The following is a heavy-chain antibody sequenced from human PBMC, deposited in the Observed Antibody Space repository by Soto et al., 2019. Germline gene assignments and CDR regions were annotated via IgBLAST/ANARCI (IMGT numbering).Heavy chain of an antibody. CDR2: INAGNGNT. CDR1: GYTFTNYA. Sequence: SAKASSKASGYTFTNYAMHWVRQAPGQRLEWMGWINAGNGNTKYSQKFQGRVTITRDTSASTAYMELSSLRSEDTAVYYCARNIVVVTALDYWGQGTLVTVSS. J-gene: IGHJ4*02. CDR3: ARNIVVVTALDY. D-gene: IGHD2-21*02. V-gene: IGHV1-3*01.